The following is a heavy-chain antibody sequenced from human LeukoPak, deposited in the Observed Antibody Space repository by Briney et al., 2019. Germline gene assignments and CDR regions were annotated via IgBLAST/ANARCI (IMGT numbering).Heavy chain of an antibody. CDR3: ARMDIGLVRD. CDR1: GFPFSSYV. V-gene: IGHV3-7*01. Sequence: PGGSLRLSCAASGFPFSSYVMHWVRQAPGKGLEWVANIKQDGSEKYYVDSVKGRFTISRDNAKNSLSLQMNSLRAEDTAVYYCARMDIGLVRDWGQGTLVTVSS. D-gene: IGHD3-10*01. J-gene: IGHJ4*02. CDR2: IKQDGSEK.